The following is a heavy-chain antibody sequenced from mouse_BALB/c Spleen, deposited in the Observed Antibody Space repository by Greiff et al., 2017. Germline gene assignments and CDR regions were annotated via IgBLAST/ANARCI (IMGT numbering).Heavy chain of an antibody. Sequence: QVQLKQSGPGLVAPSQSLSITCTVSGFSLTSYGVHWVRQPPGKGLEWLGVIWAGGSTNYNSALMSRLSISKDNSKSQVFLKMNSLQTDDTAMYYCAREGVPTTSWFAYWGQGTLVTVSA. CDR1: GFSLTSYG. CDR2: IWAGGST. CDR3: AREGVPTTSWFAY. D-gene: IGHD1-1*01. V-gene: IGHV2-9*02. J-gene: IGHJ3*01.